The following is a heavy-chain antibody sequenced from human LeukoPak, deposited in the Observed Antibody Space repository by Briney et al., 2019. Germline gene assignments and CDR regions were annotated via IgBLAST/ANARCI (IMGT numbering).Heavy chain of an antibody. D-gene: IGHD3-9*01. CDR1: GASISGYY. Sequence: SETLSLTCTVSGASISGYYWSWIRQPPGKGLEWIGYIYYSGSTNYNPSLKSRVTISVDTSKNQFSLKLSSVTAADTAVYYCARHSYDILTGYRAWYFDYWGQGTLVTVSS. CDR3: ARHSYDILTGYRAWYFDY. J-gene: IGHJ4*02. V-gene: IGHV4-59*08. CDR2: IYYSGST.